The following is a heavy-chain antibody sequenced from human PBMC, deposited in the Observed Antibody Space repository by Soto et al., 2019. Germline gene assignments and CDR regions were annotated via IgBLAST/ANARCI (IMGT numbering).Heavy chain of an antibody. Sequence: PGGSLRLSCAASGFTVSNDWMAWVRQAPGKGLEWVGHIKSKSDGGTTDYTAPVKGRFTISREDSKNTLILQMNSLKTEDTAVYYCVTGHGSNCGQGTQVTVSS. CDR3: VTGHGSN. J-gene: IGHJ4*02. CDR2: IKSKSDGGTT. V-gene: IGHV3-15*01. CDR1: GFTVSNDW.